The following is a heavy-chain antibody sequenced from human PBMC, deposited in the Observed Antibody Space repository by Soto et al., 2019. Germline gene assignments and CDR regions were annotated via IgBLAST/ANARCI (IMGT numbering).Heavy chain of an antibody. CDR2: IYYSGST. V-gene: IGHV4-59*01. D-gene: IGHD1-20*01. CDR1: GGNMSRYR. Sequence: GGNMSRYRWSWIRQPPGKGLEWIGYIYYSGSTNYNPSLKSRVTISVDTSKNQFSLKLSSVTAADKAVYYCARRYGRNFDYWGNGTLVTVSP. J-gene: IGHJ4*01. CDR3: ARRYGRNFDY.